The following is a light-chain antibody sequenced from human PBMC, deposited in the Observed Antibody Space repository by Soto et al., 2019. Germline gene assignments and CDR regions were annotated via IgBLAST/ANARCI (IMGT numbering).Light chain of an antibody. Sequence: DIVMTQSPLSLPVTPGEPASISCRSSQSLLHSNGYNYLDWYLQKPGQSPQLLIYMAFTRAAGFPDRFSGSGSGTHFTLKISRVEAEDVGIYYNMQALLPPLTFGQRTKLEI. V-gene: IGKV2-28*01. CDR2: MAF. CDR1: QSLLHSNGYNY. CDR3: MQALLPPLT. J-gene: IGKJ2*01.